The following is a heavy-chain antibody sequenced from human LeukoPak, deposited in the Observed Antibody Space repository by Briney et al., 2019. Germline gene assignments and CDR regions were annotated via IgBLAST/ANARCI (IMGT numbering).Heavy chain of an antibody. Sequence: KAGGSLRLSCAASGFTFSSYSMNWVRQAPGKGLEGVSSISSSSSYIYYADSVKGRFTISRDNAKNSLYLQMNSLRAEDTAVYYCARDFKVATTTRFDYWGQGTLVTVSS. CDR2: ISSSSSYI. V-gene: IGHV3-21*01. J-gene: IGHJ4*02. CDR3: ARDFKVATTTRFDY. D-gene: IGHD5-12*01. CDR1: GFTFSSYS.